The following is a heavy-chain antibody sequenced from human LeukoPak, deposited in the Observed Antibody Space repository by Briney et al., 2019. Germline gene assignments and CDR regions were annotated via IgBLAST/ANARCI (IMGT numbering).Heavy chain of an antibody. Sequence: GGSLRLSCAASGFTFSSYAMSWVRQAPGKGLEWVSAISGSGGSTYYADSVKGRFTISRDNSKNTLYLQMNSLRAEDTAVYYCAKDLDWSNGWFHDYWGQGTLVTVSS. CDR1: GFTFSSYA. V-gene: IGHV3-23*01. CDR2: ISGSGGST. J-gene: IGHJ4*02. D-gene: IGHD6-19*01. CDR3: AKDLDWSNGWFHDY.